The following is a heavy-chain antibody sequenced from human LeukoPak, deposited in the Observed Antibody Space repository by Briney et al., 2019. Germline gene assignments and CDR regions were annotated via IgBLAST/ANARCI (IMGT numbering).Heavy chain of an antibody. J-gene: IGHJ6*03. Sequence: ASVKVSCKASGYTFTSYDINWVRQATGQGLEGMGWMNPNSGNTGYAQKFQGRVTMTRNTSISTAYMELSSLRSEDTAVYYCAIPRGMSSGWYRGRSYYYYMDVWGKGTTVTISS. CDR3: AIPRGMSSGWYRGRSYYYYMDV. CDR1: GYTFTSYD. D-gene: IGHD6-19*01. CDR2: MNPNSGNT. V-gene: IGHV1-8*01.